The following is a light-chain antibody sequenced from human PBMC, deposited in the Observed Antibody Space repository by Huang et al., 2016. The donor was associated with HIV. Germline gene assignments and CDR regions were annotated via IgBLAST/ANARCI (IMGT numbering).Light chain of an antibody. J-gene: IGKJ5*01. V-gene: IGKV1-12*01. Sequence: DFQMTQSPSSVSASVGDRVTITCRASQSIANWLAWYQQKPGKAPKLLSYTASTLRGGVPSRFSGSGSGTDFTLTISNVQPEDFATYYCQKTDGFPLTFGQGTRL. CDR1: QSIANW. CDR3: QKTDGFPLT. CDR2: TAS.